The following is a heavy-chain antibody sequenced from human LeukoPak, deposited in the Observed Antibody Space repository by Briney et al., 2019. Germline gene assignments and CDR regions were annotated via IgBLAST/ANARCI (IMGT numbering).Heavy chain of an antibody. V-gene: IGHV3-30*18. J-gene: IGHJ4*02. Sequence: SGSAKRLCNPDWGFTLWSNGVHCGRRPTVKELEWVAVISYDGSNKYYADSVKGRFTISRDNSKNTLYLQMNSLRAEDTAVYYCAKDWSLDYWGQGTLVTVST. CDR1: GFTLWSNG. CDR2: ISYDGSNK. CDR3: AKDWSLDY. D-gene: IGHD3-3*01.